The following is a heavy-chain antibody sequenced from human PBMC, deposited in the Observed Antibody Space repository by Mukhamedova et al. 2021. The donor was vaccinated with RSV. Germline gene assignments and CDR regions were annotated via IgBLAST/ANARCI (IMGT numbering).Heavy chain of an antibody. J-gene: IGHJ4*02. CDR3: ARGVRGDTDDPAGY. V-gene: IGHV3-74*01. CDR2: TNTDESST. Sequence: MHWVRQAPGKGPVWVSYTNTDESSTSHADSVKGRFTVSRDNAKNTLFLQMNSLRAEDTAVDYCARGVRGDTDDPAGYWRQGSLVTV. D-gene: IGHD5-18*01.